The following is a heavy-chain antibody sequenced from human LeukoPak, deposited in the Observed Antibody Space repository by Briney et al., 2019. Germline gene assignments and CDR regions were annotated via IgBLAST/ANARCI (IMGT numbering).Heavy chain of an antibody. D-gene: IGHD4-17*01. J-gene: IGHJ4*02. CDR1: GFTFSSYG. V-gene: IGHV3-30*18. Sequence: PGGSLRLSCAASGFTFSSYGMHWVRQAPGKGLEWVAVISYDGSNKYYADSVKGRFTISRDNSKNTLYLQMNSLRAEDTAVYYCAKAFWYGDYGIDYWGQGTLVTVSS. CDR3: AKAFWYGDYGIDY. CDR2: ISYDGSNK.